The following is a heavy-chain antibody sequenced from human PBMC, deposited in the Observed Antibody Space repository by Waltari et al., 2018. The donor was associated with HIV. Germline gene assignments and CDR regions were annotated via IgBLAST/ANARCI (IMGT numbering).Heavy chain of an antibody. Sequence: QLQLQESGPGLVKPSETLSLTCTVSGGSISSSSYYWGWIRQPPGKGLEWIGSIYYSGSTYYNPSLKSRVTISVDTSKNQFSLKLSSVTAADTAVYYCARGRWDYGSAKGWFDPWGQGTLVTVSS. V-gene: IGHV4-39*07. J-gene: IGHJ5*02. CDR3: ARGRWDYGSAKGWFDP. CDR1: GGSISSSSYY. D-gene: IGHD3-10*01. CDR2: IYYSGST.